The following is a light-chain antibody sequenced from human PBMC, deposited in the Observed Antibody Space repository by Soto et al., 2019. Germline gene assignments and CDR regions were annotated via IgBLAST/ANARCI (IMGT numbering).Light chain of an antibody. J-gene: IGLJ2*01. CDR2: DVS. CDR3: CSYEGSYTLV. V-gene: IGLV2-11*01. Sequence: QSALTQPRSVSGSPGQSVTISCTGTSIDVGGYNYVSLYQQHPGKAPKLMIYDVSKRPSGVPDRFSGSKSGNTASLTISGLQAEDEDDYYCCSYEGSYTLVFGVGNKLTV. CDR1: SIDVGGYNY.